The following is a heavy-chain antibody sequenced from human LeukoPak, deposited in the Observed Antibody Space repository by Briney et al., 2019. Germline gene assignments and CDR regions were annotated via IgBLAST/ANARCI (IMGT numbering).Heavy chain of an antibody. D-gene: IGHD6-19*01. V-gene: IGHV3-30*02. CDR3: AKDQGAVAGIDY. Sequence: GGSLRLSCAASGFTFSLYTMHWVRQAPGKGLEWVAFIRFDGSNKHYADSVKGRFTISRDNSKNTLYLQMNSLRGEDTAVYYCAKDQGAVAGIDYWGQGTLVTVSS. CDR1: GFTFSLYT. J-gene: IGHJ4*02. CDR2: IRFDGSNK.